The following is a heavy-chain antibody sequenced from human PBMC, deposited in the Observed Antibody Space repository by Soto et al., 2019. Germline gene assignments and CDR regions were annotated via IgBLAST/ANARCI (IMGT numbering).Heavy chain of an antibody. CDR1: GGTFSSYA. D-gene: IGHD3-22*01. J-gene: IGHJ3*02. CDR2: IIPIFGTA. V-gene: IGHV1-69*01. CDR3: ARVGRQTYYYDSSGYYRDAFDI. Sequence: QVQLVQSGAEVKKPGSSVKVSCKASGGTFSSYAISWVRQAPGQGLEWMGGIIPIFGTANYAQKFQGRVTITAAESTSTAYMELSSLRSEDTAVYYCARVGRQTYYYDSSGYYRDAFDIWGQGTMVTVSS.